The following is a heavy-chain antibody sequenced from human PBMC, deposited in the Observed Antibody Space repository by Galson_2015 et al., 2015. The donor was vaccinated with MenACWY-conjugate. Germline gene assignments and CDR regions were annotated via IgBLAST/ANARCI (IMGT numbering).Heavy chain of an antibody. J-gene: IGHJ6*02. CDR3: ARATYSNYGGYYYYGMDV. CDR1: GYTFTSYG. V-gene: IGHV1-69*13. CDR2: IIPIFGTA. Sequence: SVKVSCKASGYTFTSYGISWVRQAPGQGLEWMGGIIPIFGTANYAQKFQGRVTITADESTSTAYMELSSLRSEDTAVYYCARATYSNYGGYYYYGMDVWGQGTTVTVSS. D-gene: IGHD4-11*01.